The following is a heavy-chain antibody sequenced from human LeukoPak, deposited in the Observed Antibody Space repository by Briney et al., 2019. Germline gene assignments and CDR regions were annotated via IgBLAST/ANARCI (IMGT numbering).Heavy chain of an antibody. CDR2: ISSSSSYI. CDR3: ARGASVDYDFWSGYSAQEYYFDY. V-gene: IGHV3-21*01. D-gene: IGHD3-3*01. CDR1: GFTFSSYS. J-gene: IGHJ4*02. Sequence: GGSLRLSCAASGFTFSSYSMNWVRQAPGKGLEWVSSISSSSSYIYYADSVKGRFTISRDNAKNSLYLQMNSLRAEDTAVYYCARGASVDYDFWSGYSAQEYYFDYWGQGTLVTVSS.